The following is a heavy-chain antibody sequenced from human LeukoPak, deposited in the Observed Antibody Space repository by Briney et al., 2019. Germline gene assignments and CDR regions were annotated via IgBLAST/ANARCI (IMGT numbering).Heavy chain of an antibody. CDR3: ARRGTGTTLYYGMDV. CDR1: GYSFTSYW. Sequence: GESLKISCRGSGYSFTSYWISWVRQMPGEGLEWMGRIDPSDSYTNYSPSFQGHVTISADKSISTAYLQWSSLKASDTAMYYCARRGTGTTLYYGMDVWGQGTTVTVSS. J-gene: IGHJ6*02. D-gene: IGHD1-1*01. V-gene: IGHV5-10-1*01. CDR2: IDPSDSYT.